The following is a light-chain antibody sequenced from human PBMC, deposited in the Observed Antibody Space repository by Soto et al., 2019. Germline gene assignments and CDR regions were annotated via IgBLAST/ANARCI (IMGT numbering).Light chain of an antibody. Sequence: EIVLTQSPGTLSLSPGERATLSCRASQSVSNNYLAWYQQKPGQASRLLIYGASNRATGIPDRFSGSGSGTDFTLTISRLEPEDFAVYYCQQYNNWRTFGQGTKVDIK. CDR3: QQYNNWRT. CDR1: QSVSNNY. J-gene: IGKJ2*01. V-gene: IGKV3-20*01. CDR2: GAS.